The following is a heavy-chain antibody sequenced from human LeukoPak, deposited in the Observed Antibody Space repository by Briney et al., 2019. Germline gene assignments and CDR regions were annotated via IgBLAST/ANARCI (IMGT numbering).Heavy chain of an antibody. CDR1: GFTFSLSI. CDR2: VEADGKNM. V-gene: IGHV3-30*04. CDR3: AREKSRDTHTAPLYYYYMDV. D-gene: IGHD5-24*01. J-gene: IGHJ6*03. Sequence: QAGGSLRLSCAASGFTFSLSIMHWVRQAPGKGLEWVAVVEADGKNMYYADSVKGRFTISRDNSQSTVYLQMNSLRADDTAVYYCAREKSRDTHTAPLYYYYMDVWGKGTTVSVSS.